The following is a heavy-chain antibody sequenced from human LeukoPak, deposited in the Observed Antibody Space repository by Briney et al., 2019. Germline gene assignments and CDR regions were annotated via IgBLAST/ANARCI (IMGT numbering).Heavy chain of an antibody. V-gene: IGHV3-23*01. J-gene: IGHJ6*02. CDR2: ISGSGGST. CDR3: AKEGGDFWSGYYPQGGMDV. Sequence: GGSLRLSCAASGFTFSNYAMSWVRQAPGKGLEWVSAISGSGGSTYYADSVKGRFTISRDNSKNTLYLQMNSLRAEDTAVYYCAKEGGDFWSGYYPQGGMDVWGQGTTVTVSS. CDR1: GFTFSNYA. D-gene: IGHD3-3*01.